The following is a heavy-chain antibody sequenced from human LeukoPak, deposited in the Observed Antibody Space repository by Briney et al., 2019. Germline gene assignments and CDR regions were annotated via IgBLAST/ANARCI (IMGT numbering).Heavy chain of an antibody. V-gene: IGHV3-30*02. CDR1: GFTFRNYG. D-gene: IGHD6-19*01. J-gene: IGHJ4*02. CDR3: AKDPVAGAKGGGADFDC. CDR2: IPSDGSIS. Sequence: TGGSLRLSCAASGFTFRNYGMHWARQAPGKGLEWVTFIPSDGSISYYADSVKGRFTISKDNSKNTLYLQMNSLRAEDTGVYYCAKDPVAGAKGGGADFDCWGQGTLVTVSS.